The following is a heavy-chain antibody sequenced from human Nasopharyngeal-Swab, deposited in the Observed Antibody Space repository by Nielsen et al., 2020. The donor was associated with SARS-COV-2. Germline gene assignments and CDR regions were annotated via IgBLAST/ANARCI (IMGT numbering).Heavy chain of an antibody. CDR3: ATGPVLRYFDWFDP. Sequence: ASVKVSCKASGYTFTSYGISWVRQAPGQGLEWMGWISAYNGNTNYAQKFQGRVTMTEDTSTDTAYMELSSLRSEDTAVYYCATGPVLRYFDWFDPWGQGTLVTVSS. J-gene: IGHJ5*02. D-gene: IGHD3-9*01. V-gene: IGHV1-18*01. CDR2: ISAYNGNT. CDR1: GYTFTSYG.